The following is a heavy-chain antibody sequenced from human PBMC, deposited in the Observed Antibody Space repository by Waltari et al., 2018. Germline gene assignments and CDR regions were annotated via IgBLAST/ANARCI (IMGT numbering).Heavy chain of an antibody. D-gene: IGHD2-15*01. CDR3: ARYCSGGSCYLDAFDI. V-gene: IGHV4-4*07. Sequence: QVQLQESGPGLVKPSETLSLTCTVSGGSISSYYWSWIRQPAGKGLEWIGRIYTSGSTNYNPSLKSRVTMSVDTSKNQFSLKLSSVTAADTAVYYCARYCSGGSCYLDAFDIWGQGTMVTVSS. J-gene: IGHJ3*02. CDR2: IYTSGST. CDR1: GGSISSYY.